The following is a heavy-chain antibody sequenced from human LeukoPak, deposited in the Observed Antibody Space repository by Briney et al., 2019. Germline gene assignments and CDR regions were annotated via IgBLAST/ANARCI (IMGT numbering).Heavy chain of an antibody. CDR2: IRYDGGET. CDR1: GFTFNRRG. D-gene: IGHD3-10*01. V-gene: IGHV3-30*02. Sequence: PGGSLRLSCAASGFTFNRRGMHWVRQAPGKGLEWVAFIRYDGGETFYADFVKGRFTISRDNAKNSLYLQMNSLRAEDTAVYYCARGIHMVRGVIIAFDYWGQGTLVTVSS. J-gene: IGHJ4*02. CDR3: ARGIHMVRGVIIAFDY.